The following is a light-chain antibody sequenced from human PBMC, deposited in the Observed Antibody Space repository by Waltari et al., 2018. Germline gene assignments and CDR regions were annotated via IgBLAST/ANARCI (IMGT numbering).Light chain of an antibody. CDR2: QVS. V-gene: IGLV2-8*01. CDR1: SSDAGGPTY. Sequence: QSALTQPPSASGSPGQSVTISCTGTSSDAGGPTYVPWYPQHPGKAPQLMIYQVSKRPSGVPDRFSGSKSGNTASLTVSGLQAEDEADYYCSSYAGSNNWVFGGGTKLTVL. CDR3: SSYAGSNNWV. J-gene: IGLJ3*02.